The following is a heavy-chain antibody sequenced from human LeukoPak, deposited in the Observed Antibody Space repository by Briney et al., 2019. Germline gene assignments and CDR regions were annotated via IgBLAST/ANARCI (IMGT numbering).Heavy chain of an antibody. CDR3: ARSSHPPLLFLHFDY. V-gene: IGHV3-48*04. J-gene: IGHJ4*02. CDR2: ISSSSSTI. D-gene: IGHD2-21*02. Sequence: GGSLRLSCAASGFTFSSYSMNWVRQAPGKGLEWVSYISSSSSTIYYADSVKGRFTISRDNAKNSLYLQMNSLRAEDTAVYYCARSSHPPLLFLHFDYWGKGTLVTVSS. CDR1: GFTFSSYS.